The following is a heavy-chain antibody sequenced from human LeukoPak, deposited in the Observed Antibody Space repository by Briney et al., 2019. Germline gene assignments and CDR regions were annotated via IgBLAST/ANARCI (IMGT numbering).Heavy chain of an antibody. V-gene: IGHV3-21*01. CDR2: ISSSSSYI. CDR3: ARKGPMVRGIGDV. J-gene: IGHJ6*02. Sequence: GGSLRLSCAASGFTFSSYSMNWVRQAPGKGLEWVSSISSSSSYIYYADSVKGRFTISRDNAKNSLYLQMNSLRAEDTAVYYCARKGPMVRGIGDVWGQGTTVTVSS. D-gene: IGHD3-10*01. CDR1: GFTFSSYS.